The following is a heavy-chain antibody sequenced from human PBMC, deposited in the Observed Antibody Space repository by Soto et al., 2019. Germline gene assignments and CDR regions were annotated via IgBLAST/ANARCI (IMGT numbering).Heavy chain of an antibody. CDR1: GFTFSSYG. D-gene: IGHD1-26*01. J-gene: IGHJ4*02. V-gene: IGHV3-33*01. CDR2: IWYDGSNK. CDR3: ARELVGAQDY. Sequence: QVQLVESGGGVVQPGRSLRLSCAASGFTFSSYGMHWVRQAPGKGLEWVAVIWYDGSNKYYADSVKGRFTISRDNSKNTLYLQMNSLRAEDTAMYYCARELVGAQDYWGQGTLVTVSS.